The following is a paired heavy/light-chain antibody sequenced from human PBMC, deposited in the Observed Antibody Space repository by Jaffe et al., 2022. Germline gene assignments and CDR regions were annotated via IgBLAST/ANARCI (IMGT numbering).Light chain of an antibody. J-gene: IGLJ3*02. Sequence: NFMLTQPHSMSESPGKTVTISCTRSSGSIASNYVQWYQQRPGRPPTTVIFDNYHRPSGVPDRFSGSIDSSSNSASLTISGLKTEDEADYYCQSYDSSYQVFGGGTKLTVL. CDR1: SGSIASNY. V-gene: IGLV6-57*01. CDR3: QSYDSSYQV. CDR2: DNY.
Heavy chain of an antibody. Sequence: QVQLQESGPGLVKPSETLSLTCAVSGYSISSGYYWGWIRQPPGKGLEWIGHIYQSGSTYYNPSLKSRVTISVDTSKNQFSLNLSSVTAADTAVYYCARRGGGSSLSFDYWGQGTLVTVSS. J-gene: IGHJ4*02. CDR2: IYQSGST. CDR1: GYSISSGYY. CDR3: ARRGGGSSLSFDY. V-gene: IGHV4-38-2*01. D-gene: IGHD1-26*01.